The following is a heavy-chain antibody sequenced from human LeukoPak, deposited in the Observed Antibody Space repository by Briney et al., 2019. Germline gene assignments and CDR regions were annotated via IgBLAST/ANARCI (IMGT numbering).Heavy chain of an antibody. CDR3: ARGRIAKIVVVHSFHYGMDV. D-gene: IGHD3-22*01. CDR2: INDYTGNT. CDR1: GGSFTDYF. J-gene: IGHJ6*02. Sequence: SETLSLTCDVFGGSFTDYFWTWIRQSPGKGLEWIGEINDYTGNTNYNPSLTSRASISLEKSKNQFSLELRSVTAADTAVYYCARGRIAKIVVVHSFHYGMDVWGQGTTVTVSS. V-gene: IGHV4-34*01.